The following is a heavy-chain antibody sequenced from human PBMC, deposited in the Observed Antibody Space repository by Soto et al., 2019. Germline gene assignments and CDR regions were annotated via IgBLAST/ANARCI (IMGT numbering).Heavy chain of an antibody. CDR3: ARDPTMGFNAFDI. CDR1: GFTFSSYG. D-gene: IGHD1-1*01. J-gene: IGHJ3*02. Sequence: GGSLRLSCAASGFTFSSYGMHWVRQAPGKGLEWVAVIWYDGSNKYYADSVKGRFTISRDNSKTTLYLQMNSLRAEDTAVYYCARDPTMGFNAFDIWGQGTMVTVSS. V-gene: IGHV3-33*01. CDR2: IWYDGSNK.